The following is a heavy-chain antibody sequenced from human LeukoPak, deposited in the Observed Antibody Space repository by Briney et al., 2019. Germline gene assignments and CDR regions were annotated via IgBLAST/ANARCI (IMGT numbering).Heavy chain of an antibody. CDR1: DGSISSGNYY. CDR3: ARPSTYYYDSSGHGAFDI. D-gene: IGHD3-22*01. Sequence: PSETLSLTCTVSDGSISSGNYYWSWIRQPAGKGLEWIGRIYSSGSTDYNPSLKSRVTISVDTSKNQFSLKLSSVTAADTAVYYCARPSTYYYDSSGHGAFDIWGQGTMVTVSS. J-gene: IGHJ3*02. V-gene: IGHV4-61*02. CDR2: IYSSGST.